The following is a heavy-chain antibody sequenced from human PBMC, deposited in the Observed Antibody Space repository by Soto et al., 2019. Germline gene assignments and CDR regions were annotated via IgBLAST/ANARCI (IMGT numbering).Heavy chain of an antibody. V-gene: IGHV3-48*02. CDR3: ARDKNPPYYYYGMDV. CDR2: ISSSSSTI. CDR1: GFTFSSYS. Sequence: EVQPVESGGGLVQPGGSLRLSCAASGFTFSSYSMNWVRQAPGKGLEWVSYISSSSSTIYYADSVKGRFTISRDNAKNSLYLQMNSLRDEDTAVYYCARDKNPPYYYYGMDVWGQGTTVTVSS. J-gene: IGHJ6*02.